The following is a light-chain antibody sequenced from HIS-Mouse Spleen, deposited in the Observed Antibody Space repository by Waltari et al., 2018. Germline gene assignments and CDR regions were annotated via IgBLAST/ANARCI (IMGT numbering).Light chain of an antibody. J-gene: IGLJ2*01. CDR2: DDS. V-gene: IGLV3-21*03. Sequence: SYVLTQPPSVSVAPGKTARITCGGNNIGTIMEHWYQQKPGQAPVLVVYDDSDRPSVITERFSGSNTGNTAALTICRGEAGDEADYYCQVWDSSSDLVVFGGGTKLTVL. CDR3: QVWDSSSDLVV. CDR1: NIGTIM.